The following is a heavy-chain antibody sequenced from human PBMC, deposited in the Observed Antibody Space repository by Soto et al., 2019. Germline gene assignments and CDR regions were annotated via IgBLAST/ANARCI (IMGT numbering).Heavy chain of an antibody. V-gene: IGHV4-59*01. CDR3: ARGEGNTYYDFWSGYYSRAAYYYYGMDV. Sequence: SETLSLTCTVSGVSISSYYWIWIRQPPGKGLEWIGYIYYSGSTNYNPSLKSRVTISVDTSKNQFSLKLSSVTAADTAVYYCARGEGNTYYDFWSGYYSRAAYYYYGMDVWGQGTTVTVSS. CDR2: IYYSGST. CDR1: GVSISSYY. J-gene: IGHJ6*02. D-gene: IGHD3-3*01.